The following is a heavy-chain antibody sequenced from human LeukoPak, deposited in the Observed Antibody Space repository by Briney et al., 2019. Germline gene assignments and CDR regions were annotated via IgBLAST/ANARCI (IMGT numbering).Heavy chain of an antibody. CDR2: IYYSGST. Sequence: SETLSLTCTVSGGSISGYYWSWIRQPPGKGLEWIGYIYYSGSTNYNPSLKSRVTISVDTSKNQFSLKLSSVTAADTAAYYCARGSSGWYFVYWGQGTLVTVSS. CDR1: GGSISGYY. J-gene: IGHJ4*02. V-gene: IGHV4-59*01. CDR3: ARGSSGWYFVY. D-gene: IGHD6-19*01.